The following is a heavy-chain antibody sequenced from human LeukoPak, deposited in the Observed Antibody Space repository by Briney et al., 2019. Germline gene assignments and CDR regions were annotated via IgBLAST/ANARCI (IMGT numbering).Heavy chain of an antibody. CDR3: ARIGYSSSSLDY. CDR2: INQDGSVI. D-gene: IGHD2-2*01. Sequence: GGSLRLSCVASGFTFTNYWMTWVRQAPGKGLEWVANINQDGSVIYYVDSLKGRFTISRDNAKKSVHLQMNSLRVEDTAVYLCARIGYSSSSLDYWGQGTLVTVSS. V-gene: IGHV3-7*01. J-gene: IGHJ4*02. CDR1: GFTFTNYW.